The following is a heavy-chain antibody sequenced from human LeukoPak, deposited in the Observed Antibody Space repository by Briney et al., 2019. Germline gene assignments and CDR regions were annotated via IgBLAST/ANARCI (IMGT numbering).Heavy chain of an antibody. D-gene: IGHD3-3*01. CDR3: AAPGASGFVGNFWSGPLDF. Sequence: EASVKVSCRASGYTFTSHYMHWVRQAPGQGLEWMGIINPSAGSTSYPQKFQGRITMTRDTSTSTVYMELSSLRSGDTAVYYCAAPGASGFVGNFWSGPLDFWGQGTLVTVSS. J-gene: IGHJ4*02. CDR2: INPSAGST. V-gene: IGHV1-46*01. CDR1: GYTFTSHY.